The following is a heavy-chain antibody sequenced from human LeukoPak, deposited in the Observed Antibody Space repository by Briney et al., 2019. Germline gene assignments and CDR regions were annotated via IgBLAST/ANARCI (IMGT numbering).Heavy chain of an antibody. D-gene: IGHD3-10*01. J-gene: IGHJ5*02. V-gene: IGHV6-1*01. CDR2: TDYMSKWYK. CDR3: ARDRRTVGSGSYWRLWFAP. CDR1: GDSVSSNIAG. Sequence: SQTLSLTCAMSGDSVSSNIAGLKWVRLSPWRGLECLGRTDYMSKWYKDYALSVKRRITITPDTSTNQFPLQLHSVTPEDTAVHYCARDRRTVGSGSYWRLWFAPWGQGTPVTVS.